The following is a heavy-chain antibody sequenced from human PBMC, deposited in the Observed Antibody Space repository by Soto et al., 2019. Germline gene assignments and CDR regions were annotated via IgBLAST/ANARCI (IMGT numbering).Heavy chain of an antibody. Sequence: EVQLVESGGGLLKPGGSLRLSCAASEFTFSKAWMSWVRQAPGRGLEWVGRIKSKTDGGTTDYAAPVKGRFTISRDDSNNTLFLRMHSLKPDDTAVYSCTTVGSHTAFDYWGHGPLVNVSS. CDR1: EFTFSKAW. D-gene: IGHD1-26*01. J-gene: IGHJ4*01. CDR2: IKSKTDGGTT. CDR3: TTVGSHTAFDY. V-gene: IGHV3-15*01.